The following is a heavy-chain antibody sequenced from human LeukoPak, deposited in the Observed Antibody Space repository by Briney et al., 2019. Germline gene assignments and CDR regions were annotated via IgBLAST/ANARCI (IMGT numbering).Heavy chain of an antibody. CDR2: IYYSGST. J-gene: IGHJ6*02. V-gene: IGHV4-59*08. CDR3: ARSPLVVVVPAAKPQLLWCGMDV. Sequence: SETLSLTCTVSGGSISSYYWSWIRQPPGKGLEWIGYIYYSGSTNYNPSLKSRVTISVDTSKNQFSLKLSSVTAADTAVYYCARSPLVVVVPAAKPQLLWCGMDVWGQGTTVTVSS. CDR1: GGSISSYY. D-gene: IGHD2-2*01.